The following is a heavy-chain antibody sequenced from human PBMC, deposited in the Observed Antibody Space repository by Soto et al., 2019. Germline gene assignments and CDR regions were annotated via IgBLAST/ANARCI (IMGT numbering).Heavy chain of an antibody. CDR1: GYTLTELS. Sequence: ASVKVSCKVSGYTLTELSMHWVRQAPGKGLEWMGGFDPEDGETIYAQKFQGRVTMTEDTSTDTAYMELSSLRSEDTAVYYCATVLLVGATTYHAEYFQHWGQGTLVTVSS. CDR2: FDPEDGET. D-gene: IGHD1-26*01. V-gene: IGHV1-24*01. CDR3: ATVLLVGATTYHAEYFQH. J-gene: IGHJ1*01.